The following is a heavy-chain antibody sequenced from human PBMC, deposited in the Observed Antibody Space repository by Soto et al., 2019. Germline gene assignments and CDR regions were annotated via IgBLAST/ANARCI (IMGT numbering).Heavy chain of an antibody. CDR3: AIEVDTDVGGLGFYDAFDI. CDR1: GGSISNYY. Sequence: SETLSLTCTISGGSISNYYWTWIRQTPGKGLEWIGYVYYSGKTNYNPSLKIRVSISVDMSKNQFSLELSSVPAADTAMYYCAIEVDTDVGGLGFYDAFDIWGPGTKVTVSS. D-gene: IGHD5-18*01. V-gene: IGHV4-59*01. J-gene: IGHJ3*02. CDR2: VYYSGKT.